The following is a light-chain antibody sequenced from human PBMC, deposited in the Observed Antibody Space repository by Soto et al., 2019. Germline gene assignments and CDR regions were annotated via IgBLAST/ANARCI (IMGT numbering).Light chain of an antibody. J-gene: IGKJ1*01. CDR3: QQSYSTLKT. CDR2: AAS. CDR1: QSISSY. Sequence: IQITQSPSSLSASVGDRVTITCRASQSISSYLNWYQQKPGKAPKLLIYAASSLQSGVPSRFSGSGSGTDFTLTISSLQPEDFATYYCQQSYSTLKTFGQGTNVDIK. V-gene: IGKV1-39*01.